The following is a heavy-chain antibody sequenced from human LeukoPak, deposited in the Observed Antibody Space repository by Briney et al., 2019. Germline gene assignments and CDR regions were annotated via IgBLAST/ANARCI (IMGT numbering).Heavy chain of an antibody. CDR3: TRAISVN. CDR2: IKSRIHGGTT. CDR1: GFTFNNAW. D-gene: IGHD3-9*01. Sequence: GGSLRLSCAVSGFTFNNAWMSWVRQAPGKGLEWVGRIKSRIHGGTTDYADSVKGRFTISRDNAKNTLYLQMNSLRAEDTAVYYCTRAISVNWGQGILVTVSS. J-gene: IGHJ4*02. V-gene: IGHV3-15*05.